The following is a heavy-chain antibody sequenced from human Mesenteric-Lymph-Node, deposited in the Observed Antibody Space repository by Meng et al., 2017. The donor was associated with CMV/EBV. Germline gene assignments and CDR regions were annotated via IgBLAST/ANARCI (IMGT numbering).Heavy chain of an antibody. CDR2: IRYDGSSD. CDR3: AKDGRVTLAGGAIITDAANYYNGMDV. J-gene: IGHJ6*02. V-gene: IGHV3-30*02. D-gene: IGHD3-10*01. CDR1: AFTFSRYG. Sequence: GESLKISCAASAFTFSRYGMHWVRQAPGKGLEWVAFIRYDGSSDYYGDSVKGRFSISRDNSRNTLYLEMNSLRVEDTAVYYCAKDGRVTLAGGAIITDAANYYNGMDVWGQGTTVTVSS.